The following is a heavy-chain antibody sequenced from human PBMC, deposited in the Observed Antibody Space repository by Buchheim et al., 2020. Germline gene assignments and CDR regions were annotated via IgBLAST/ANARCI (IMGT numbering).Heavy chain of an antibody. Sequence: QVQLQESGPGLVKSSETLSLTCTVSGGSINSYYWSWIRQPPGKGLEWIGYVSYSGSINYDPSFKSRVTISVDTSKTHFYLKLSSVTAADTAMYYCARGGGGSFDPWGQGTL. CDR2: VSYSGSI. D-gene: IGHD5-12*01. CDR3: ARGGGGSFDP. J-gene: IGHJ5*02. CDR1: GGSINSYY. V-gene: IGHV4-59*01.